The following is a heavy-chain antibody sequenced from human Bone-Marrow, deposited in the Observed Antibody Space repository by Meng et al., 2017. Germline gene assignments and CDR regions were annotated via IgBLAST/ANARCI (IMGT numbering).Heavy chain of an antibody. Sequence: QVQLQQWGAGLLKPSETLSLTCVVSGGSFSDYYWSWIRQPPGKGLEWIGEINHSGSTNYNPSLKSRVTISVDTSKNQFSLKLSSVTAADTAVYYCARGSWLQLWLQDYWGQGTLVTVSS. CDR1: GGSFSDYY. CDR3: ARGSWLQLWLQDY. CDR2: INHSGST. D-gene: IGHD5-18*01. J-gene: IGHJ4*02. V-gene: IGHV4-34*01.